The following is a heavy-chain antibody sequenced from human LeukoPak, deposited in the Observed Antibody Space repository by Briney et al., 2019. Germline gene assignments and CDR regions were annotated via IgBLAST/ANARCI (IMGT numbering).Heavy chain of an antibody. CDR2: IYYSGST. D-gene: IGHD2-21*02. Sequence: SQTLSLTCAVSGASISSGGYSWTWIRQPPGKGLEWIGNIYYSGSTDYNPSLKSRVTISVDTSKNQFSLKLSSVTAADTAVYYCARNLAYCGGDCYSGYWYFDLWGRGTLVTVSS. V-gene: IGHV4-30-2*05. CDR1: GASISSGGYS. CDR3: ARNLAYCGGDCYSGYWYFDL. J-gene: IGHJ2*01.